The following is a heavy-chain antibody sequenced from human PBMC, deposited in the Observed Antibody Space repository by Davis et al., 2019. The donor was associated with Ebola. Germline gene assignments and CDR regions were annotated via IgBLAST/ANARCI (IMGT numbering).Heavy chain of an antibody. V-gene: IGHV1-18*01. J-gene: IGHJ4*02. D-gene: IGHD1-1*01. Sequence: AASVKVSCKASGGTFSTYTFSWVRQAPGQGLEWMGWINPHNGNTNYAQNVQGRVTMTTDTSTSTAYMEVGILRSDDTAVYYCARAQFPTTSDHWGQGTLVTVSS. CDR1: GGTFSTYT. CDR3: ARAQFPTTSDH. CDR2: INPHNGNT.